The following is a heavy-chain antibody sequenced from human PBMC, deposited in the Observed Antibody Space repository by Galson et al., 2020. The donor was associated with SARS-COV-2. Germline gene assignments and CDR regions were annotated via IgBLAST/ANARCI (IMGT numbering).Heavy chain of an antibody. CDR3: ATFDNSGLYERPKYMQH. D-gene: IGHD3-22*01. Sequence: GGSLRLSCAVSGLPFSTYAMTWVRQTSSNGLQWVAAITDNGYNTYYAGSLRGRFTISRDNYNNMVYLQMNSLGAEDTAVYYCATFDNSGLYERPKYMQHWGQGTLVAVSS. CDR1: GLPFSTYA. CDR2: ITDNGYNT. J-gene: IGHJ1*01. V-gene: IGHV3-23*01.